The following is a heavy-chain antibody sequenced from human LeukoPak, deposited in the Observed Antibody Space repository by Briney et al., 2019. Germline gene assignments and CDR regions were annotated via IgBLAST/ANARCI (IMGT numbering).Heavy chain of an antibody. J-gene: IGHJ4*02. D-gene: IGHD3-9*01. CDR1: GGSVSNTDFY. V-gene: IGHV4-39*01. CDR3: ARLTKGRYFDYIFDY. Sequence: SETLSLTCTVSGGSVSNTDFYWGWIRQPPGKGLQWIGNIYYSGSTYYNPSLNSRVTMSVDTSKNQFSLKMTSVTAADTDVYYCARLTKGRYFDYIFDYWGQGTLFTVSS. CDR2: IYYSGST.